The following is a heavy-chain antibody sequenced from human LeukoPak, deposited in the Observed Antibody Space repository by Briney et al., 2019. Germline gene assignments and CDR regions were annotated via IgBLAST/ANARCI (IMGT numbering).Heavy chain of an antibody. V-gene: IGHV1-2*02. CDR3: AGGYENYYYGMDV. CDR1: GYTFTGYY. D-gene: IGHD6-13*01. CDR2: INPNSGGT. J-gene: IGHJ6*02. Sequence: ASVKVSYKASGYTFTGYYMHWVRQAPGQGLEWMGWINPNSGGTNYAQKFQGRVTMTRDTSISTAYMELSRLRSDDTAVYYCAGGYENYYYGMDVWGQGTTVTVSS.